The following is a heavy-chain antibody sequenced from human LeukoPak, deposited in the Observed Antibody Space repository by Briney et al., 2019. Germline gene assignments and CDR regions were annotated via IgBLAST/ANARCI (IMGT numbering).Heavy chain of an antibody. J-gene: IGHJ4*02. D-gene: IGHD3-22*01. CDR2: IYYSGST. CDR1: GGTISSSSYY. Sequence: PSETLSLTCTVSGGTISSSSYYWGWIRQPQGKGLEWIGKIYYSGSTYYNPSLKSRVTISVDTSNNQFSLKLSSVTAADTAVYYCARVGFVPYYYDSSGYPYFDYWGQGTLVTVFS. CDR3: ARVGFVPYYYDSSGYPYFDY. V-gene: IGHV4-39*07.